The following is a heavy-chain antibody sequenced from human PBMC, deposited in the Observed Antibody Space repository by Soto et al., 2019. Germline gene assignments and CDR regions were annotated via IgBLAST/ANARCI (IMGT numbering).Heavy chain of an antibody. CDR1: GFTFRSYA. CDR2: ISYDGSNK. Sequence: QVQPVESGGGVVQPGRSLRLSCAASGFTFRSYATHWVRQAPGKGLECVAVISYDGSNKFYRDYVKGRFTISRDNSKNTLYLQINSLIYEDTAVYYCARGDREDIAVVIGVRPGEYGVDVWGQGTTVTVSS. J-gene: IGHJ6*02. D-gene: IGHD2-15*01. V-gene: IGHV3-30-3*01. CDR3: ARGDREDIAVVIGVRPGEYGVDV.